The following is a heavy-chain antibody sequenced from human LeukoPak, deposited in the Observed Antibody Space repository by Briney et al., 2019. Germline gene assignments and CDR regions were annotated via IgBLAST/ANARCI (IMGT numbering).Heavy chain of an antibody. CDR2: ISAYNGNT. J-gene: IGHJ4*02. CDR1: GYTFTSYG. D-gene: IGHD3-22*01. Sequence: ASVKVSCKASGYTFTSYGISWVRQAPGQGLEWMGWISAYNGNTNYAQKLQGRVTMTTDTSTSTAYMELMSLRSDDTAVYYCARDMRDSSGYWVYYFDYWGQGTLVTVSS. CDR3: ARDMRDSSGYWVYYFDY. V-gene: IGHV1-18*01.